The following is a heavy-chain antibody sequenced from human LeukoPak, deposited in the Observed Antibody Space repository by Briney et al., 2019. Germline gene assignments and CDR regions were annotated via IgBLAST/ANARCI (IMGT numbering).Heavy chain of an antibody. CDR3: ARRTTAVTNYYYGMDV. D-gene: IGHD4-17*01. V-gene: IGHV4-39*07. Sequence: PSQTLSLTCTVSGGSISSSSYYWGWIRQPPGKGLEWIGSIYYSGSTYYNPSLKSRVTISVDTSKNQFSLKLSSVTAADTAVYYCARRTTAVTNYYYGMDVWGQGTTVTVSS. CDR2: IYYSGST. J-gene: IGHJ6*02. CDR1: GGSISSSSYY.